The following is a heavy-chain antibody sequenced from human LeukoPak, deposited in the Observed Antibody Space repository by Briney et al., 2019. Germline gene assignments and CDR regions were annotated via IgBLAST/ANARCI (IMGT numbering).Heavy chain of an antibody. CDR1: GGSVSSGGYS. V-gene: IGHV4-30-2*01. J-gene: IGHJ4*02. CDR2: IYHSGST. CDR3: ARQGHSYADDY. Sequence: PLETLSLTCAVSGGSVSSGGYSWTWIRQPPGKGLEWVGYIYHSGSTYYNPSLKSRVTISVDRSKNQISLKLSSVTAADAAVYYCARQGHSYADDYSGQGTLVTVSS. D-gene: IGHD3-16*01.